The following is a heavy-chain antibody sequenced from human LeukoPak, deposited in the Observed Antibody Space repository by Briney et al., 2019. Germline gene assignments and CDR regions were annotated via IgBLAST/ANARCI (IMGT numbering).Heavy chain of an antibody. D-gene: IGHD3-22*01. CDR3: AREDDSSGYLYYFDY. Sequence: GGSLRLSCTVSGFIFSDSWMAWIRQAPGKGLEWVAIIEKNGSGKNYVDSVKGRFIISRDNAKNSLFLQMDSLKVEDTAVYYCAREDDSSGYLYYFDYWGQGTLVTVSS. CDR1: GFIFSDSW. CDR2: IEKNGSGK. V-gene: IGHV3-7*01. J-gene: IGHJ4*02.